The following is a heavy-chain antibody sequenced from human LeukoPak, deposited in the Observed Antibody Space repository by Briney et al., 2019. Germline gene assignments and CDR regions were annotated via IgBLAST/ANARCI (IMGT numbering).Heavy chain of an antibody. Sequence: PSETLSLTCAVYGGSFSGYYWSWIRQPPGKGLEWIGEINHSGSTNYNPSLKSRVTISVDTSKNQFSLKLSSVTAADTAVYYCARRGPLLSDDYWGQGTLVTVSS. CDR3: ARRGPLLSDDY. CDR2: INHSGST. D-gene: IGHD3-9*01. V-gene: IGHV4-34*01. CDR1: GGSFSGYY. J-gene: IGHJ4*02.